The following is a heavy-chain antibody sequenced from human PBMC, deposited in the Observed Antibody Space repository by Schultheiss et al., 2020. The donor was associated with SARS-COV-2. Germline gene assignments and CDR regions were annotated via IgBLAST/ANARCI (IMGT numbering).Heavy chain of an antibody. J-gene: IGHJ6*03. Sequence: GGSLRLSCAASGFTFSTYGMHWVRQAPGKGLEWVSVISYDGSNKYYADSVKGRFTISRDNAKNSLYLQMNSLRAEDTAVYYCARDRVDFWSGSSYYMDVWGKGTTVTVSS. CDR3: ARDRVDFWSGSSYYMDV. D-gene: IGHD3-3*01. CDR2: ISYDGSNK. CDR1: GFTFSTYG. V-gene: IGHV3-30*03.